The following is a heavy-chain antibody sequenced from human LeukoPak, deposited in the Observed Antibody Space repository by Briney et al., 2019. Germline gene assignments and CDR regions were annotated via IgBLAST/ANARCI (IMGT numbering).Heavy chain of an antibody. Sequence: SETLSLTCTVSGGSISSSSYHWGWIRQPPGKGLEGIGGIYYSGSTYYNPSLQSRVTISVDTSKNQFPLKLTSVTAADTAVYFCARVETTVTTADSWGQGTLVTVSS. V-gene: IGHV4-39*01. CDR3: ARVETTVTTADS. CDR1: GGSISSSSYH. J-gene: IGHJ4*02. D-gene: IGHD4-17*01. CDR2: IYYSGST.